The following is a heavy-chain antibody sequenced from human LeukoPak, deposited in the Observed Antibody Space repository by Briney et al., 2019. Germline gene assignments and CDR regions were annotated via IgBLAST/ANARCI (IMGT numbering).Heavy chain of an antibody. CDR1: GFTFSSYS. CDR2: ISSSSSYI. D-gene: IGHD5-18*01. J-gene: IGHJ6*03. V-gene: IGHV3-21*01. CDR3: ARDTDTAIWVSVLYYYYYMDV. Sequence: GGSLRLSCAASGFTFSSYSMNWVRQAPGKGLEWVSSISSSSSYIYYADSVKGRFTISRDNAKNSLYLQMNSLRAEDTAVYYCARDTDTAIWVSVLYYYYYMDVWGKGTTVTVSS.